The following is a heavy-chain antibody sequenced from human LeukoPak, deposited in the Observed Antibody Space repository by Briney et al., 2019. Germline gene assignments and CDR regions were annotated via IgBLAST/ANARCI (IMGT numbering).Heavy chain of an antibody. Sequence: GGSLRLSCATSGFTFRSYWMTWVRQAPGKGLEWVANIKEDGADKYYVDSVRGRFTISRDNAKNSLYLQMNSLRDEDTAVYYCARSRAVAIWGQGTLVIVSS. V-gene: IGHV3-7*04. D-gene: IGHD6-19*01. CDR1: GFTFRSYW. CDR3: ARSRAVAI. J-gene: IGHJ4*02. CDR2: IKEDGADK.